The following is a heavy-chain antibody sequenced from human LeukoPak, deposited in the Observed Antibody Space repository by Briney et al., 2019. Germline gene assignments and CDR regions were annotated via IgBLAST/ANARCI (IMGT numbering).Heavy chain of an antibody. CDR1: GGSISSYY. D-gene: IGHD4-23*01. CDR3: ALNSSPWAGMDV. Sequence: SETLSPTCTVSGGSISSYYWSWIRQPPGKGLEWIGYIYYSGSTNYNPSLKSRVTISVDTSKNQFSLKLSSVTAADTAVYYCALNSSPWAGMDVWGQGTTVTVSS. J-gene: IGHJ6*02. V-gene: IGHV4-59*08. CDR2: IYYSGST.